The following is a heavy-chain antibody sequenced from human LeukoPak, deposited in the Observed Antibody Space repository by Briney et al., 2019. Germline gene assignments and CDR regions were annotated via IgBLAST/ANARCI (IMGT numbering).Heavy chain of an antibody. Sequence: SETLSLTCTVSGGSITSATHYWAWIRQPPGKGLDWIGLIYYDGVTYSNPSLQSRVTMSVDTSKNHFSLNLSSVTAADTGVYYCARQVLTVAGYAHFDYWGQGPKVTVSS. CDR3: ARQVLTVAGYAHFDY. CDR2: IYYDGVT. CDR1: GGSITSATHY. D-gene: IGHD5-12*01. V-gene: IGHV4-39*01. J-gene: IGHJ4*02.